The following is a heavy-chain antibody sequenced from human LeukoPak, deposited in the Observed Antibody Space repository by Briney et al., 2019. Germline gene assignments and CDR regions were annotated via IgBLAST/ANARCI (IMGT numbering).Heavy chain of an antibody. D-gene: IGHD5-12*01. J-gene: IGHJ6*02. CDR3: ARDRGSYETDYGMDV. V-gene: IGHV3-21*01. Sequence: GGSLRPSCGASGFTFNSYSLNWVRQAPGKGLEWVSSISSRSTYIHYADSVKGRFTISRDNAKNSLYLQMNSLRAEDTAVYYCARDRGSYETDYGMDVWGQGTTVTVSS. CDR2: ISSRSTYI. CDR1: GFTFNSYS.